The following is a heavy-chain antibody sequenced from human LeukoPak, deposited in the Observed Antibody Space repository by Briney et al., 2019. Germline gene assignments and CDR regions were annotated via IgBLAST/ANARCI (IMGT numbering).Heavy chain of an antibody. J-gene: IGHJ5*02. CDR2: ISAYSGNT. CDR3: ARAYGDYGGDWFDP. CDR1: GYTFTSYG. V-gene: IGHV1-18*01. D-gene: IGHD4-17*01. Sequence: ASVKVSCKASGYTFTSYGISWVRQAPGQGLEWMGWISAYSGNTNYAQKLQGRVTMTTDTSTSTAYMELRSLRSDDTAVYYCARAYGDYGGDWFDPWGQGTLVTVSS.